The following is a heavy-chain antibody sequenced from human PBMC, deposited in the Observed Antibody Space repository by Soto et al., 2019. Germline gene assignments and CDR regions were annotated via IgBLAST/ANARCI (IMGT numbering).Heavy chain of an antibody. CDR1: GGSVNGYY. CDR3: ARVNRNYSGSGSPLDY. V-gene: IGHV4-34*10. D-gene: IGHD3-10*01. J-gene: IGHJ4*02. CDR2: INHTGGT. Sequence: SETLSLTCAVYGGSVNGYYWNWIRQPPGKGLEWIGEINHTGGTHYNPSLKSRVTMSVDTSQNQFSLKLSSVTAADTAVYYCARVNRNYSGSGSPLDYWGQGTLVTVSS.